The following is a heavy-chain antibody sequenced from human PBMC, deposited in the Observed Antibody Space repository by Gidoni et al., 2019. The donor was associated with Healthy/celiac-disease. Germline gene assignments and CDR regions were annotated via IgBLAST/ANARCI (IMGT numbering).Heavy chain of an antibody. Sequence: QVQLQQWGAGLLKPSETLSLTCAVYGGSFSGYYWSWIRQPPGKGLEWIGEINHSGSTNYNPSLKSRVTISVDTSKNQFSLKLSSVTAADTAVYYCASDPLYCSSTSCYRDDAFDIWGQGTMVTVSS. J-gene: IGHJ3*02. V-gene: IGHV4-34*01. CDR3: ASDPLYCSSTSCYRDDAFDI. D-gene: IGHD2-2*02. CDR1: GGSFSGYY. CDR2: INHSGST.